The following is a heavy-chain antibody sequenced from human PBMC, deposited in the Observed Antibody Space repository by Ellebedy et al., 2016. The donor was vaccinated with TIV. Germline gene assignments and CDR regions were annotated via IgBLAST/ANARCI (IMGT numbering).Heavy chain of an antibody. CDR2: ISSSSSYI. V-gene: IGHV3-21*01. CDR3: SRNLGHYMLSD. J-gene: IGHJ4*02. D-gene: IGHD2-8*01. CDR1: GFTFSSYS. Sequence: GESLKISXAASGFTFSSYSMNWVRQAPGKGLEWVSSISSSSSYIYYADSVKGRFTISRDNAKNSLYLQMNSLRAEDTAVYYCSRNLGHYMLSDWGQGSLVTVSS.